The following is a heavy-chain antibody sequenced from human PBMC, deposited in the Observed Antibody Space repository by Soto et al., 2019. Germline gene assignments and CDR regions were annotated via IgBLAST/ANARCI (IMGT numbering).Heavy chain of an antibody. CDR1: GYTFTSYG. CDR2: ISAYNGNT. J-gene: IGHJ4*02. V-gene: IGHV1-18*01. Sequence: ASVKVSCKASGYTFTSYGVSWVRQAPGQGLEWMGWISAYNGNTKYAQKLQGRVTMTTDTSTNTAYMDLRSLRSDDTAVYYCARASPPVDYWGQGTLVTVSS. CDR3: ARASPPVDY.